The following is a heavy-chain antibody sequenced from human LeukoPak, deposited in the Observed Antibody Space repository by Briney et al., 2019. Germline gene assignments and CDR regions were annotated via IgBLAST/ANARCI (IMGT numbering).Heavy chain of an antibody. V-gene: IGHV1-18*01. Sequence: ASVKVSCKASGYTFTNYGISWVRQTPGQGLEWMGWIYTYKGHTRYAQNFQGRVTMTTDISTSTGYMEVRSLRSDDTAVYYCARDEKWLIDYWGQGTLVTVSS. CDR3: ARDEKWLIDY. CDR1: GYTFTNYG. D-gene: IGHD5-12*01. CDR2: IYTYKGHT. J-gene: IGHJ4*02.